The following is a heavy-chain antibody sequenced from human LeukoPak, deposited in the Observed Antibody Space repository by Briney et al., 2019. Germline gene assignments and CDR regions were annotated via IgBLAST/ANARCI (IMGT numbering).Heavy chain of an antibody. CDR2: ISGNAGVT. J-gene: IGHJ4*02. Sequence: GGSQTLSCAASGLTFSTYAMSWVRQAPGKGLEWVSGISGNAGVTYYADSVKGRFTVSRDNSKNTLYLQMSSLRAEDTALYYCAKNAGIVVAGSLFDYWGQGTLVTVSS. D-gene: IGHD6-19*01. CDR3: AKNAGIVVAGSLFDY. V-gene: IGHV3-23*01. CDR1: GLTFSTYA.